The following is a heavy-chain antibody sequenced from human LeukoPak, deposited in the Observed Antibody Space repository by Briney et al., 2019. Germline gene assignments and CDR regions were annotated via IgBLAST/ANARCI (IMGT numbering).Heavy chain of an antibody. CDR2: IYWNDDK. J-gene: IGHJ3*02. D-gene: IGHD3-9*01. CDR3: RRRRHTRLPVVDASDI. V-gene: IGHV2-5*01. Sequence: SVPTLVKPTQTLTLTCTFSGFSLSTSGVVVCWIRQPPGKALEWHALIYWNDDKRYSPSLKSRLTINKDTSKNQVVLTMTNMDPVDTAFFFSRRRRHTRLPVVDASDIWGQGTMVTVSS. CDR1: GFSLSTSGVV.